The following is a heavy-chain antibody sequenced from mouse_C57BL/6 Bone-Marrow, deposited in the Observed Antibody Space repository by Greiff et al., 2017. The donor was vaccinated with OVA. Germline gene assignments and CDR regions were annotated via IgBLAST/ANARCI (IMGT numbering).Heavy chain of an antibody. CDR2: ISGGGGNT. CDR3: ARPYYYGSSYGYFDV. J-gene: IGHJ1*03. D-gene: IGHD1-1*01. CDR1: GFTFSSYT. V-gene: IGHV5-9*01. Sequence: EVKLVESGGGLVKPGGSLKLSCAASGFTFSSYTMSWVRQTPEKRLEWVATISGGGGNTYYPDSVKGRFTISRDNAKNTLYLQMSSLRSEDTALYYCARPYYYGSSYGYFDVWGTGTTVTVSS.